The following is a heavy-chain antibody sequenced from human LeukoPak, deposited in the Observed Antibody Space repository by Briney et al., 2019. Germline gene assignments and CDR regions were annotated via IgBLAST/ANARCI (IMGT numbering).Heavy chain of an antibody. Sequence: GGSLRLSCAASGFIFSNAWMSWVRQAPGKGLEWVGRSKSKSDDGTTDYAAPVKGRFTISRDDSKNTLYLQMNSLKTEDTAVYYCTRGHYHLGSGYDWGFWFVPWGQGTLVTVSS. J-gene: IGHJ5*02. CDR2: SKSKSDDGTT. D-gene: IGHD3-3*01. CDR3: TRGHYHLGSGYDWGFWFVP. CDR1: GFIFSNAW. V-gene: IGHV3-15*01.